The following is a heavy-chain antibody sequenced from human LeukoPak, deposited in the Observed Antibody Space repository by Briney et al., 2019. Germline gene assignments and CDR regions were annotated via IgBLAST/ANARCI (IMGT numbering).Heavy chain of an antibody. V-gene: IGHV4-34*01. D-gene: IGHD3-3*01. CDR1: GGSFSGYY. J-gene: IGHJ3*02. CDR2: INHSGST. Sequence: SETLSLTCAVYGGSFSGYYWSWIRQPPGKGLEWIGEINHSGSTNYNPSLKSRVTISVDTSKNQFSPKLSSVTAADTAVYYCARATARGGDFWSGYYMSAFDIWGQGTMVTVSS. CDR3: ARATARGGDFWSGYYMSAFDI.